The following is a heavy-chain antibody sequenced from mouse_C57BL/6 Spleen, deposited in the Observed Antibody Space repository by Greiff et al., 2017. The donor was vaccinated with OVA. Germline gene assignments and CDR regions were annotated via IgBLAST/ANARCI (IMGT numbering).Heavy chain of an antibody. J-gene: IGHJ2*01. CDR3: ARATSDYLYYFDY. Sequence: EVKLVESEGGLVQPGSSMKLSCTASGFTFSDYYMAWVRQVPEKGLEWVANINYDGSSTYYLDSLKSRFIISRDNAKNILYLQMSSLKSEDTATYYCARATSDYLYYFDYWGQGTTLTVSS. CDR2: INYDGSST. D-gene: IGHD2-4*01. CDR1: GFTFSDYY. V-gene: IGHV5-16*01.